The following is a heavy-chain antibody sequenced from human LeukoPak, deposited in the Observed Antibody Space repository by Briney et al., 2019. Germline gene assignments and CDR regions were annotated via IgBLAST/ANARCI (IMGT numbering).Heavy chain of an antibody. Sequence: GGPLRPSFPPLEFPFRSIVLHWAGQPQAKGQDGVAVFTYDGSDKYYADSVKGRLTISRDNSKNTLYLKMNSLRAEDTAVYYCAREGDSRSSVGAFDIWGQGTMVTVSS. D-gene: IGHD6-6*01. J-gene: IGHJ3*02. V-gene: IGHV3-30*16. CDR1: EFPFRSIV. CDR2: FTYDGSDK. CDR3: AREGDSRSSVGAFDI.